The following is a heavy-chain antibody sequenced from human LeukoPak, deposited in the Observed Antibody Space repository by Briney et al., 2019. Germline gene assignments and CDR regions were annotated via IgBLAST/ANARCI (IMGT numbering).Heavy chain of an antibody. CDR2: IGTAGDT. V-gene: IGHV3-13*01. CDR3: ARASRSGGYADY. D-gene: IGHD3-16*01. J-gene: IGHJ4*02. CDR1: GFTFSSYD. Sequence: GGSLRLSCAASGFTFSSYDMHWVRQATGKGLEWVSAIGTAGDTYYPGSVKGRFTISRENAKNSLYLQMNSLRAGDTAVYYCARASRSGGYADYWGQGTLVTVSS.